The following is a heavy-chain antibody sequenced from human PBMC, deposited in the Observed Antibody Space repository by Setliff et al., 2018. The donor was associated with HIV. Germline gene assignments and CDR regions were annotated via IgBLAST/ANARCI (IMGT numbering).Heavy chain of an antibody. CDR2: ISANNGNT. V-gene: IGHV1-18*01. J-gene: IGHJ6*02. CDR1: GYTFTRYG. Sequence: GASVKVSCKASGYTFTRYGISWVRQAPGQGLEWMGWISANNGNTKYAQRLQGRVTMTTDTSTSTAYMDLRSLRSDDTAAYFCARDGEYQVLHYYYSGMDVWGQGTTVTVSS. D-gene: IGHD2-2*01. CDR3: ARDGEYQVLHYYYSGMDV.